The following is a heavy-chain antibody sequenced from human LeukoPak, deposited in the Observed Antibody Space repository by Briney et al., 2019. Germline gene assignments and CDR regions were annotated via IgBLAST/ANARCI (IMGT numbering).Heavy chain of an antibody. J-gene: IGHJ5*02. Sequence: PGGSLRLSCAASGSTFSDYYMSWIRQAPGKGLEWVSYISSSGSTIYYADSVKGRFTISRDNAKNSLYLQMNSLRAEDTAVYYCARTPRRHNWFDPWGQGTLVTVSS. CDR2: ISSSGSTI. V-gene: IGHV3-11*01. CDR3: ARTPRRHNWFDP. CDR1: GSTFSDYY.